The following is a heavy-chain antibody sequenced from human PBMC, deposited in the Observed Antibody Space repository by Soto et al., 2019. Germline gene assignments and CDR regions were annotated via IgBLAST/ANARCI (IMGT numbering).Heavy chain of an antibody. J-gene: IGHJ4*02. V-gene: IGHV3-53*01. D-gene: IGHD5-18*01. CDR1: GFTVSNNY. CDR3: ARGYSYTQPVFDY. CDR2: IYGSGST. Sequence: PGGSLRLSCAASGFTVSNNYMTWVRQAPGKGLEWVSFIYGSGSTYYADSVKGRFTISRDNFKNTLYLQMNSLRAEDTAVYYCARGYSYTQPVFDYWGLGTLVTVSS.